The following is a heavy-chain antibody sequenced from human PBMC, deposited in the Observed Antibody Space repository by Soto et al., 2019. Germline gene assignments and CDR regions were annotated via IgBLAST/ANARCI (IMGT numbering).Heavy chain of an antibody. CDR3: ARFKREGELLGFDY. Sequence: GESLKISCNGSGYSFTSYWIGWVRQMPGKGLEWMGIIYPGDSDTRYRPSFQGQVTIAADNPISTAYLQGSSLKASDTAMYYCARFKREGELLGFDYWGQGTLVTVSS. D-gene: IGHD1-26*01. V-gene: IGHV5-51*04. J-gene: IGHJ4*02. CDR1: GYSFTSYW. CDR2: IYPGDSDT.